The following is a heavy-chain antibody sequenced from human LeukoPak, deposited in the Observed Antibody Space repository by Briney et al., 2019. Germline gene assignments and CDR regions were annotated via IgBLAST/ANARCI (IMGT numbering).Heavy chain of an antibody. CDR3: ARVLAAAGPLGFDP. CDR2: ISYDGSNK. Sequence: GRSLRLSCAASGFTFSSYAMHWVRQAPGKGLEWVAVISYDGSNKYYADSVKGRFTISRDNSKNTLYLQMNSLRAEDTAVYYCARVLAAAGPLGFDPWGQGTLVTVSS. D-gene: IGHD6-13*01. J-gene: IGHJ5*02. CDR1: GFTFSSYA. V-gene: IGHV3-30*04.